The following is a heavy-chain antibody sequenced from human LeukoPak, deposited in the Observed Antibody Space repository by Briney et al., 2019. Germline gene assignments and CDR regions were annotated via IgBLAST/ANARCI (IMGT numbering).Heavy chain of an antibody. V-gene: IGHV4-61*01. J-gene: IGHJ4*02. Sequence: SETLSLTCTVSGGSVSGGNYYCSWTRQSPGKGLEWIGYIHYSGSTVYSPSLKSRVTMSIDTSKNQFSLNLSSVTAADTAVYYCARTGSAGGYWGQGTLVTVSS. CDR3: ARTGSAGGY. CDR2: IHYSGST. D-gene: IGHD1-14*01. CDR1: GGSVSGGNYY.